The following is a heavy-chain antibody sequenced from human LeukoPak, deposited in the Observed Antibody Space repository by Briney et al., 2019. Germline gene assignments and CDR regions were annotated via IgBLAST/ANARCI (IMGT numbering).Heavy chain of an antibody. D-gene: IGHD6-6*01. V-gene: IGHV1-2*02. CDR2: INPNSGGT. CDR3: ARASLVISSVAARPRFLLY. J-gene: IGHJ4*01. CDR1: GYTFTGYH. Sequence: GASVKVSCKASGYTFTGYHMHWVRQAPGQGLEWMGWINPNSGGTNYAQKFQGRVTMTRDTSISTAYMELSRLRSDDTAVYYCARASLVISSVAARPRFLLYWGHGTLVTVSS.